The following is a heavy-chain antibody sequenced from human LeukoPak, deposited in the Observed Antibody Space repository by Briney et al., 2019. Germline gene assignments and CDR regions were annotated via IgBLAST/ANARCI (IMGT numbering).Heavy chain of an antibody. V-gene: IGHV3-48*01. CDR1: GFTLSSYS. CDR2: ISSLSTTI. Sequence: GGSLRLSCATSGFTLSSYSMNWVRQPPRKGLEWVSYISSLSTTIYYANSVKGRFTISRDNAKNSLYLQMHSLRAEDTAVYYCARDVEQWLVRVYYFDYWGQGTLVTVSS. D-gene: IGHD6-19*01. J-gene: IGHJ4*02. CDR3: ARDVEQWLVRVYYFDY.